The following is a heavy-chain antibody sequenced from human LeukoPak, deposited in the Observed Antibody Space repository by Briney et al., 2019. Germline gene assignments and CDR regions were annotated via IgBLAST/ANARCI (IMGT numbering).Heavy chain of an antibody. Sequence: ASVKVSCKASGGSFFTYGISWVRQAPGQGLEWMGWISVYNGNTNYPQRLQGRVTMTTDTSTTTAYMELRSLRSDDTAVYYCARDINGYYYDSHGYYPTDLWGQGTLVTVSS. J-gene: IGHJ5*02. V-gene: IGHV1-18*01. CDR3: ARDINGYYYDSHGYYPTDL. CDR2: ISVYNGNT. D-gene: IGHD3-22*01. CDR1: GGSFFTYG.